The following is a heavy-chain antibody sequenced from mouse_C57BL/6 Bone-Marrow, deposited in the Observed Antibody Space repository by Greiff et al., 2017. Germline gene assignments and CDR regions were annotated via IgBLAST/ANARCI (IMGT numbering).Heavy chain of an antibody. J-gene: IGHJ2*01. CDR3: ARSGTTVPRDLDY. D-gene: IGHD1-1*01. Sequence: QVQLQQPGAELVKPGASVKLSCKASGYTFTSYWMHWVKQRPGQGLEWIGMIHPNSGSTNYNEKFKSKATLTVDKSSSTAYMQLSSLTSEDSAVYYCARSGTTVPRDLDYWGKGTTLTVSS. CDR2: IHPNSGST. CDR1: GYTFTSYW. V-gene: IGHV1-64*01.